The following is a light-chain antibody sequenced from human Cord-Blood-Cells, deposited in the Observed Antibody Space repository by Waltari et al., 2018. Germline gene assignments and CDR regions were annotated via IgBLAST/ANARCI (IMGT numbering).Light chain of an antibody. Sequence: DIPMNQSPSSLSASVGDRVTITCQASQDISNYLNWYQQKPGKAPKLLIYDASNLETGVPSRFSGSGSWTDFTFTISSLQPEDIATYYCQQYDNLPLTFGGGTKVEIK. CDR3: QQYDNLPLT. CDR2: DAS. V-gene: IGKV1-33*01. J-gene: IGKJ4*01. CDR1: QDISNY.